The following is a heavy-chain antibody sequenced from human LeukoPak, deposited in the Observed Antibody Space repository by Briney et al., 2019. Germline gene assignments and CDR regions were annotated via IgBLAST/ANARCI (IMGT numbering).Heavy chain of an antibody. D-gene: IGHD3-22*01. CDR2: MNPNSGNT. Sequence: ASVKVSCKASGYTFTSYDINWVRQATGQGLEWMGWMNPNSGNTGYAQKFQGRVTITRNTSISTAYMELSSLRSEDTAVYYCARDHGPDYYDSSGYYSPFDYWGQGTLVTVSS. CDR3: ARDHGPDYYDSSGYYSPFDY. CDR1: GYTFTSYD. V-gene: IGHV1-8*03. J-gene: IGHJ4*02.